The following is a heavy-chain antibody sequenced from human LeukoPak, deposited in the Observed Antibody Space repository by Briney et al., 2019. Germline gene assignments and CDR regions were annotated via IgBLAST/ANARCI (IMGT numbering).Heavy chain of an antibody. J-gene: IGHJ4*02. D-gene: IGHD1-26*01. CDR1: GGSISSSSYY. Sequence: PSETLSLTCTVSGGSISSSSYYWGWFRQPPGKGLEWIGSIYYSGSTYYNPSLKSRVTISVDTSKNQFSLKLSSVTAADTAVYYCARHYLSGSYYPYWGQGTLVTVSS. CDR3: ARHYLSGSYYPY. CDR2: IYYSGST. V-gene: IGHV4-39*01.